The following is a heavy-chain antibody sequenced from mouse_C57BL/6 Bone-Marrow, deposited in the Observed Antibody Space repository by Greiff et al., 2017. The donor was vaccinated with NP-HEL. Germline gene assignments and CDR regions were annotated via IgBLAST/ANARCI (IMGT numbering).Heavy chain of an antibody. D-gene: IGHD4-1*01. Sequence: EVQLVESGPELVKPGASVKMSCKASGYTFTDYNMHWVKQSHGKSLEWIGYINPNNGGTSYNQKFKGKATLTVNKSSSTAYMELRSLTSEDSAVYYCARQLTGPPDYWGQGTTLTVSS. J-gene: IGHJ2*01. CDR2: INPNNGGT. V-gene: IGHV1-22*01. CDR3: ARQLTGPPDY. CDR1: GYTFTDYN.